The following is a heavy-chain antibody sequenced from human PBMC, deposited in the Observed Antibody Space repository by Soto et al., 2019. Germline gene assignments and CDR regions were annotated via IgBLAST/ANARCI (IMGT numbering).Heavy chain of an antibody. CDR1: GFTFSSYS. Sequence: GGSLRLSCAASGFTFSSYSMNWVRQAPGKGLEWVSYISSSSSTIYYAGSVKGRFTISRDNAKNSLYLQMNSLRDEDTVVYYCARQENRSLSYGMAVGGQGTTVPVSS. D-gene: IGHD3-16*01. J-gene: IGHJ6*02. V-gene: IGHV3-48*02. CDR3: ARQENRSLSYGMAV. CDR2: ISSSSSTI.